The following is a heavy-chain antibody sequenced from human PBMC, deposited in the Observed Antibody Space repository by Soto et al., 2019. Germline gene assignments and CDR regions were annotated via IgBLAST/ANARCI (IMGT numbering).Heavy chain of an antibody. CDR1: GFTFSSYW. CDR3: ARESSGPLNYGMDV. J-gene: IGHJ6*02. Sequence: PGGSLRLSCAASGFTFSSYWMHWVRQAPGKGLAWVSRINSDGSSTSYADSVKGRFTISRDNAKNTLYLQMNSLRAEDTAVYYCARESSGPLNYGMDVWGQGTTVTVSS. CDR2: INSDGSST. V-gene: IGHV3-74*01. D-gene: IGHD6-19*01.